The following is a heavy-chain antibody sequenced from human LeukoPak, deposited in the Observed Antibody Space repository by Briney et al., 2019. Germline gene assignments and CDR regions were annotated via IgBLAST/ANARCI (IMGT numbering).Heavy chain of an antibody. D-gene: IGHD4-23*01. J-gene: IGHJ4*02. CDR1: GGSISSSSYF. CDR3: ARLDYGGNYFDY. V-gene: IGHV4-39*01. CDR2: IYYSGST. Sequence: SETLSLTCTVSGGSISSSSYFWGWIRQPPGKGLEWIATIYYSGSTYYNPSLKSRVTISVDTSKNQFSLKLSSVTAADTAVYYCARLDYGGNYFDYWGQGTLVAVSS.